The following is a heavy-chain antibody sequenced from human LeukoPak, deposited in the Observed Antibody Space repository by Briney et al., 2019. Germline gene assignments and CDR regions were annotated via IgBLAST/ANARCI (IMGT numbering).Heavy chain of an antibody. Sequence: ASVKVSCKASGYAFTGYYMHWVRQAPGQGLEWMGWINPNSGGTNYAQKFQGRVTMTRDTSISTAYTELSRLRSDDTAVYYCARAPVRGVIITNWFDPWGQGTLVTVSS. CDR1: GYAFTGYY. CDR2: INPNSGGT. CDR3: ARAPVRGVIITNWFDP. V-gene: IGHV1-2*02. D-gene: IGHD3-10*01. J-gene: IGHJ5*02.